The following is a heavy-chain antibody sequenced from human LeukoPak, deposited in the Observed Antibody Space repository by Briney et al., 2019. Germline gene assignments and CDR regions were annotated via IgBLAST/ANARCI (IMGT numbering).Heavy chain of an antibody. Sequence: NPSETLSLTCTVSGGSISSYYWSWIRQPPGKGLEWIGYIYYSGSTNYNPSLKSRVTISVDTSKNQFSLKLSSVTAADTAVYYCARASHYYDSSGYYVDAFDIWGQGTMVTVSS. CDR1: GGSISSYY. J-gene: IGHJ3*02. CDR3: ARASHYYDSSGYYVDAFDI. V-gene: IGHV4-59*01. CDR2: IYYSGST. D-gene: IGHD3-22*01.